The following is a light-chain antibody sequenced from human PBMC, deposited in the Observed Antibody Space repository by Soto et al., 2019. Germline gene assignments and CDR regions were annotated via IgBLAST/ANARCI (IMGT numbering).Light chain of an antibody. CDR3: QQSNDWPT. CDR2: DVS. J-gene: IGKJ4*01. CDR1: QSLSTY. V-gene: IGKV3-11*01. Sequence: IVLTQSPATLSLSPGERATLSCGASQSLSTYLAWYQQKPGQAPRLLIYDVSTRAAGIPARFSGSGSGSDFILTISSLEPEDVAVYYCQQSNDWPTFGGGTRIEI.